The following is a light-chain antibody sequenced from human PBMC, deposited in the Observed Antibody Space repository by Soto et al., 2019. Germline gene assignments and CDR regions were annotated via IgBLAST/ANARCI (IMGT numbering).Light chain of an antibody. Sequence: DIQMTQSPSSVSASVGDRVTVTYRASQGISTWLAWYQQKPGRAPNLLIYAASSLHSGVPSRFSSSGSGTDFTLTISSLQPEDSATYYCQQAYSFPWTFGQGTKVEIK. V-gene: IGKV1-12*01. J-gene: IGKJ1*01. CDR1: QGISTW. CDR2: AAS. CDR3: QQAYSFPWT.